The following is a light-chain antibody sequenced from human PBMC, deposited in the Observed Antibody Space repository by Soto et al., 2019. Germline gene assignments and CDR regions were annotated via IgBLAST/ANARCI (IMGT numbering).Light chain of an antibody. V-gene: IGLV2-14*01. Sequence: QSVLTQPASVSGSTGQSITISCTGTSSDVGGYNYVSWYQQHTGKAPKLMIYEVSNRPSGVSNRFSGSKSGNTASLTISGLQAEDEADYYCRSYTSSSSWVFGGGTKLTVL. J-gene: IGLJ3*02. CDR3: RSYTSSSSWV. CDR2: EVS. CDR1: SSDVGGYNY.